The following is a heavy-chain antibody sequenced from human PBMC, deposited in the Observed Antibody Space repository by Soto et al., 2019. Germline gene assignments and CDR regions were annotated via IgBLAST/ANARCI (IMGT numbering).Heavy chain of an antibody. Sequence: QVQLVQSGAEVKKPGSSVKVSCKASGGTFSSYAISWVRQAPGQGLEWMGGIIPIFGTANYAQKFQGRVKITADESTSTAYMERSSLRSEDTAVYYCARERIAVAGTELWVFDYWGQGTLVTVSS. CDR1: GGTFSSYA. D-gene: IGHD6-19*01. CDR2: IIPIFGTA. CDR3: ARERIAVAGTELWVFDY. J-gene: IGHJ4*02. V-gene: IGHV1-69*01.